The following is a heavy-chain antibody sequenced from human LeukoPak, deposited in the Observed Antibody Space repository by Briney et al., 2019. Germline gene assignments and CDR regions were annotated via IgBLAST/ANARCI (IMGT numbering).Heavy chain of an antibody. D-gene: IGHD1-26*01. J-gene: IGHJ5*02. CDR2: INSGGTT. V-gene: IGHV3-53*01. CDR3: ARELGATTSNWFDP. CDR1: GFSASSNY. Sequence: GGSLRLFCVASGFSASSNYMSGVRQAPGEGLGWGSVINSGGTTYYADSVKGRFPISRDNSKTTLYLQMNSLRAKDTAVYYCARELGATTSNWFDPWGQGNLVTVSS.